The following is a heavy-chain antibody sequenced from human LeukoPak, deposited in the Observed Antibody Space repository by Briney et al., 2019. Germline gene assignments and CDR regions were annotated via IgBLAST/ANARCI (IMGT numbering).Heavy chain of an antibody. V-gene: IGHV3-74*01. Sequence: PGGSLRLSCEASGFTFSSHWMHWVRQVPGKGLVWVSRINSDGSSTSYADSVKGRFTISRDNAKNTLYLQMNSLRAEDTAVYYCARAGYSGTWYVDYWGQGTLVTVSS. CDR1: GFTFSSHW. CDR2: INSDGSST. D-gene: IGHD6-13*01. CDR3: ARAGYSGTWYVDY. J-gene: IGHJ4*02.